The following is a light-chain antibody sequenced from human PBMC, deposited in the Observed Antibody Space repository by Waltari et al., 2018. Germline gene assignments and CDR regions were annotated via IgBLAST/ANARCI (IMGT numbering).Light chain of an antibody. Sequence: QLVLTQSPSASASLGASVKLTCTLSSGHSSYAIAWHQQQPEKGPRYLMKVNRDGSHSKGDGIPDRFSGSSSGAERYLTISSRQSEDEADYYCQTWGTGIRVFGGGTKLTVL. CDR3: QTWGTGIRV. CDR1: SGHSSYA. V-gene: IGLV4-69*01. J-gene: IGLJ2*01. CDR2: VNRDGSH.